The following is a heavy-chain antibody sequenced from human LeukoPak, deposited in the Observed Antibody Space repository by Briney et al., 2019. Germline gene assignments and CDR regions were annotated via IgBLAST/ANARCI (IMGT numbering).Heavy chain of an antibody. Sequence: GGSLRLSRAASGFTFSSSAMHWVRQAPGKGLEWVAFISYDGSHKSSADSVKGRFTISRDNSKNTLYLQVSSLRAEDTALYYCVKDRSTNYAFDYRGQGTLVTVSP. V-gene: IGHV3-30*02. D-gene: IGHD4/OR15-4a*01. CDR1: GFTFSSSA. CDR3: VKDRSTNYAFDY. J-gene: IGHJ4*02. CDR2: ISYDGSHK.